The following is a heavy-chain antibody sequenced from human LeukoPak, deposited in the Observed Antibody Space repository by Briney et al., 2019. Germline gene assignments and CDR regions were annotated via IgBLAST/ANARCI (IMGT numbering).Heavy chain of an antibody. Sequence: GESLKISCKASGYSFTIYWIGWVRQMPGKGLEWMGIIYPGDSDTRCSPSFQGQVTISADKFITTAYLQWSSLKASDTAMYYCATSLAGQPFDYWGQGTLVTVSS. CDR3: ATSLAGQPFDY. CDR2: IYPGDSDT. J-gene: IGHJ4*02. V-gene: IGHV5-51*01. CDR1: GYSFTIYW.